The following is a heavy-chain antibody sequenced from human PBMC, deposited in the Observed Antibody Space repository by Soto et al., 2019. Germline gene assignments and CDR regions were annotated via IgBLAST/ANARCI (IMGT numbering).Heavy chain of an antibody. CDR1: RFTFITYW. CDR3: ASAMGGTRNALNI. Sequence: EVQLVESGGGLVQPGVSLRLSCTASRFTFITYWMHWVRQDPGKGLLWVSRINSDGSSTNYSDSVKGRFTISRDNAKSTLWMQMNSLRAEDTAVYYCASAMGGTRNALNIWGQGTMVTVSS. D-gene: IGHD6-19*01. V-gene: IGHV3-74*01. J-gene: IGHJ3*02. CDR2: INSDGSST.